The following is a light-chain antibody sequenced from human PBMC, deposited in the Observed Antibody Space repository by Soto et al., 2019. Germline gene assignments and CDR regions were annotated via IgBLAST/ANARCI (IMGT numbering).Light chain of an antibody. V-gene: IGKV3-20*01. Sequence: EIVLTQSPGTLSLSPGERATLSCRASQSVSSSYLAWYQQTPGQAPRLLIYGASSRATGIPDRFSGSGSGTDFTLTISRLEPEDFAVYYCQQYRSSPRTLGQGTKLEIK. CDR3: QQYRSSPRT. CDR2: GAS. CDR1: QSVSSSY. J-gene: IGKJ2*01.